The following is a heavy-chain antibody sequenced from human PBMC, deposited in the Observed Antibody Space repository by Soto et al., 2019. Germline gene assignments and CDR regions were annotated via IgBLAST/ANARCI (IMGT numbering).Heavy chain of an antibody. CDR3: ASRISGITIFGVVITPDAFDI. CDR1: GYSFTSYW. V-gene: IGHV5-51*01. J-gene: IGHJ3*02. D-gene: IGHD3-3*01. Sequence: PGESLKISCKGSGYSFTSYWIGWVRQMPGKGLEWMGIIYPGDSDTRYSPSFQGQVTISADKSISTAYLQWSSLKASDTAMYYCASRISGITIFGVVITPDAFDIWGQGTMVT. CDR2: IYPGDSDT.